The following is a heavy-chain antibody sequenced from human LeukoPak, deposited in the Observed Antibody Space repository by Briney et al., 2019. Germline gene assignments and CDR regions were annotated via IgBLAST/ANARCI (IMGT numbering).Heavy chain of an antibody. Sequence: EASVTVSCKASGYTFTGYYMHWVRQAPGQGLEWMGRINPNSGGTNYAQKFQGRVTMTRDTSISTAYMELSRLRSDDTAVYYCARVQSEYYYDSSGYYYWGQGTLVTVSS. J-gene: IGHJ4*02. V-gene: IGHV1-2*06. CDR1: GYTFTGYY. CDR3: ARVQSEYYYDSSGYYY. D-gene: IGHD3-22*01. CDR2: INPNSGGT.